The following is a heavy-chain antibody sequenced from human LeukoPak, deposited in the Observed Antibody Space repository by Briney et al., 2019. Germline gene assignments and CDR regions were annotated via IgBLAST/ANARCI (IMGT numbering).Heavy chain of an antibody. J-gene: IGHJ4*02. CDR2: INQDV. D-gene: IGHD1-26*01. CDR1: GFTFSNYA. V-gene: IGHV3-7*01. Sequence: PGGSLRLSCAASGFTFSNYAMSWVRQAPGKGLEWVANINQDVVDSVKGRFTISRDNAKNSLYLQVNSLRAEDTAVYYCARGTLLPGIDYWGQGTLVTVSS. CDR3: ARGTLLPGIDY.